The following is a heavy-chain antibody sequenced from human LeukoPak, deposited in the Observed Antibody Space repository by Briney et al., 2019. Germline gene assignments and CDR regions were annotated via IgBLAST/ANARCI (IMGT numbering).Heavy chain of an antibody. CDR3: ARDGWSPDY. Sequence: PGGSLRLSCAASGFTFRRYWMSWVRQAPGKGLEWVANIKQDGSEKYYVDSVKGRFTISRDNAKNSLYLQMNSLRAEDTAVYYCARDGWSPDYWGQGTLVTVSS. CDR1: GFTFRRYW. CDR2: IKQDGSEK. V-gene: IGHV3-7*01. J-gene: IGHJ4*02.